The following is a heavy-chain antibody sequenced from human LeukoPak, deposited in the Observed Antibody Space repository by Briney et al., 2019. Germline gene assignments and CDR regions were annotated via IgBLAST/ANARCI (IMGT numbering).Heavy chain of an antibody. CDR1: GFTFSDYW. CDR3: ARGMDV. CDR2: IKQDGSEK. J-gene: IGHJ6*02. V-gene: IGHV3-7*01. Sequence: GGSLRLSCAASGFTFSDYWMTWVRQAPGKGLEWVANIKQDGSEKYYVDSVKGRFTISRDNAKNSFYLQMNSLRAEDTALYYCARGMDVWGQGTTVTVSS.